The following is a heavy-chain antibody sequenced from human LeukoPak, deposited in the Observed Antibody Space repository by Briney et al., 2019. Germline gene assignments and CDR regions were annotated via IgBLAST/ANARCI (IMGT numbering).Heavy chain of an antibody. V-gene: IGHV3-9*01. Sequence: PGGSLRLSCAASGFTFDDYAMHWARQAPGKGLEWVSGISWKSGSIGYADSVKGRFTISRDNAKNSLYLQMNSLRAEDTALYYCAKTGSRCTNGVCSNWFDPWGQGTLVTVSS. CDR2: ISWKSGSI. CDR3: AKTGSRCTNGVCSNWFDP. D-gene: IGHD2-8*01. CDR1: GFTFDDYA. J-gene: IGHJ5*02.